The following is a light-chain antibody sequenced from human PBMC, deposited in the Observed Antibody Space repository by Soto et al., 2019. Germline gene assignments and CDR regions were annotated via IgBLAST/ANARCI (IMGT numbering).Light chain of an antibody. Sequence: ALQLTQAPSSLYASVGDRVTITCRASQRINSALAWYQHKPGKAPNLLIYGASNLESGVPSRFSGSGSGTDFTLTIGSLQPEDFATYYCQQFNSYPLTFGGGTKVAIK. J-gene: IGKJ4*01. CDR3: QQFNSYPLT. CDR2: GAS. CDR1: QRINSA. V-gene: IGKV1-13*02.